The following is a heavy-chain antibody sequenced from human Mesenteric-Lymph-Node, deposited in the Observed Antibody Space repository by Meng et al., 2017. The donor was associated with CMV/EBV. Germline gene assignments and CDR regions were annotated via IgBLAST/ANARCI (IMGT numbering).Heavy chain of an antibody. D-gene: IGHD3-3*01. CDR2: IYYSGST. J-gene: IGHJ4*02. CDR3: AREIDFWSGWVTRP. CDR1: GYSVSNGCY. Sequence: GSLRLSCTVSGYSVSNGCYWGWIRQPPGKGLEWIGSIYYSGSTYYNPSLKSRVTISVDTSKNQFSLKLSSVTAADTAVYYCAREIDFWSGWVTRPWGQGTLVTVSS. V-gene: IGHV4-38-2*02.